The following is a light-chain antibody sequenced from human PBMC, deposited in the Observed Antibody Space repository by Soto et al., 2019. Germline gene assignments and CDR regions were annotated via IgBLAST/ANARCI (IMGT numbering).Light chain of an antibody. Sequence: EVVLIQSPATLSLSPGEGATLSCRASQSIGNYLAWYQQKPGQAPRLLIYATSNRATGIPARFSGSGSGTDFTLTISSLEPEDFAVYYCQQRSSWPFTFGPGTKVVS. CDR3: QQRSSWPFT. CDR2: ATS. V-gene: IGKV3-11*01. J-gene: IGKJ3*01. CDR1: QSIGNY.